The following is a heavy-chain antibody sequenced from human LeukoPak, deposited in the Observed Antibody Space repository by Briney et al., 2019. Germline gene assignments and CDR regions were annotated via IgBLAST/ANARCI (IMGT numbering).Heavy chain of an antibody. Sequence: PSETLSLTCAVYGGSFSGYYWSWIRQPPGKGLEWIGEINHSGSANYNSSLKSRVTISVDTSKNQFSLRLSSVTAADTAVYYCARARMNTSDYFDYWGQGTLVTVSS. CDR2: INHSGSA. CDR1: GGSFSGYY. J-gene: IGHJ4*02. V-gene: IGHV4-34*01. CDR3: ARARMNTSDYFDY. D-gene: IGHD2/OR15-2a*01.